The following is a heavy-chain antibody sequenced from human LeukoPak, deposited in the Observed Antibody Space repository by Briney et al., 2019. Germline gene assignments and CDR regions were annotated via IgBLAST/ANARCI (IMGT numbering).Heavy chain of an antibody. CDR3: ARDGVGANPKNFDY. J-gene: IGHJ4*02. CDR2: ISYDGSNK. CDR1: GFTFSSYA. V-gene: IGHV3-30*07. Sequence: PGGSLRLSCAASGFTFSSYAMHWVRQAPGKGLEWVAVISYDGSNKYYADSVKGRFTISRDNAKNSLFLQMNSLRAEDTAVYYCARDGVGANPKNFDYWGQGTLVTVSS. D-gene: IGHD1-26*01.